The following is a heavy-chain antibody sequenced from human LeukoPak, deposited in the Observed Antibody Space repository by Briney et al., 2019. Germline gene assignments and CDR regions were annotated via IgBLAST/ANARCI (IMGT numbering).Heavy chain of an antibody. CDR2: IYYSGST. J-gene: IGHJ6*02. CDR1: GGSISSYY. Sequence: PSETLSLTCTVSGGSISSYYWSWIRQPPGKGLEWIGYIYYSGSTNYNPSLKSRVTISVDTSKNQFSLKLSSVTAADTAVYYCARDSITIFYYYYGMDVWGQGTTVTVSS. V-gene: IGHV4-59*12. D-gene: IGHD3-3*01. CDR3: ARDSITIFYYYYGMDV.